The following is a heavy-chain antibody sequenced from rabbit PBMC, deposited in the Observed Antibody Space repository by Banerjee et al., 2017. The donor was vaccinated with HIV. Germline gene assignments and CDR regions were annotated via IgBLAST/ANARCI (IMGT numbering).Heavy chain of an antibody. Sequence: QEQLVESGGGLVQPGGSLKLSCKASGFDFSCYGVSWVRQAPGKGLEWIGYIDSVFGDTYYANWVNGRFSISRENTQNTLYLQLNSLTAADTATYFCVRDQIQYSAGVYFGDLWGPGTLVTVS. D-gene: IGHD7-1*01. J-gene: IGHJ4*01. CDR1: GFDFSCYG. CDR3: VRDQIQYSAGVYFGDL. V-gene: IGHV1S47*01. CDR2: IDSVFGDT.